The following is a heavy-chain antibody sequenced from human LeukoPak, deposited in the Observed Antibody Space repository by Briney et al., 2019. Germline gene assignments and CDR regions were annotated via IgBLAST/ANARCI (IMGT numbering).Heavy chain of an antibody. D-gene: IGHD5-18*01. J-gene: IGHJ5*02. CDR3: ARYSYGYDWFDP. Sequence: SETLSLTCTVSGGSISSGSYYWSWIRQPAGKGLEWIGRIYTSGSTNYNPSLKSRVTISVDTSKNQFSLKLSSVTAADTAVHYCARYSYGYDWFDPWGQGTLVTVSS. V-gene: IGHV4-61*02. CDR2: IYTSGST. CDR1: GGSISSGSYY.